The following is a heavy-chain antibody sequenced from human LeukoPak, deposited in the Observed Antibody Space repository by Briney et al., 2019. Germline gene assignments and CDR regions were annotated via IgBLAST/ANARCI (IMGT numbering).Heavy chain of an antibody. D-gene: IGHD3-10*02. J-gene: IGHJ6*04. Sequence: GGSLRLSCAASGFTFSTYAMSWVRQAPGKGLEWVANIKQDGSEKYYVDSVKGRFTISRDNAKNSLYLQMNSLRAEGTAVYYCAELGITMIGGVWGKGTTVTISS. CDR2: IKQDGSEK. CDR1: GFTFSTYA. CDR3: AELGITMIGGV. V-gene: IGHV3-7*01.